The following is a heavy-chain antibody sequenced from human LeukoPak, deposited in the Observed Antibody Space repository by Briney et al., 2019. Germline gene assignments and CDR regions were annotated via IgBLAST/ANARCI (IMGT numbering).Heavy chain of an antibody. CDR2: ISGSGGST. CDR1: GFTFISYA. Sequence: QPGGSLRLSCAASGFTFISYAMSWVRQAPGKGLEWVSAISGSGGSTYYADSVKGRFTISRDNSKNTLYLQMNSLRAEDTAVYYCAKDMVLWFGEYDYWGQGTLVTVSS. J-gene: IGHJ4*02. V-gene: IGHV3-23*01. CDR3: AKDMVLWFGEYDY. D-gene: IGHD3-10*01.